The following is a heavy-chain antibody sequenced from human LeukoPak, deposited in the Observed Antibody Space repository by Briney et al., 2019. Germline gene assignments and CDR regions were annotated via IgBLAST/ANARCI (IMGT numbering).Heavy chain of an antibody. CDR3: ARRAYGDDSFDY. V-gene: IGHV6-1*01. Sequence: SQTLSLTCAISGDSVSSNSASWNWFRQSPSRGLEWLGRTFYTSKWNNDYAVSVKSRITINPDTSKNHFSLQLNSVTPEDTAVYYCARRAYGDDSFDYWGQGTLVTVSS. CDR2: TFYTSKWNN. D-gene: IGHD4-17*01. J-gene: IGHJ4*02. CDR1: GDSVSSNSAS.